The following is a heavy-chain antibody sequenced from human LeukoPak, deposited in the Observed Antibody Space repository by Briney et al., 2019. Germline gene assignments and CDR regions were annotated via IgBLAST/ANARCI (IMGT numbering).Heavy chain of an antibody. V-gene: IGHV3-48*04. D-gene: IGHD3-22*01. Sequence: GGSLRLSCAASGFSLSSYGMNWVRQAPGKGLEWVSYFSSSTTIIYYADSVRGRFTISRDNAKNSLYLQMNSLRADDTAVYYCARGRIVAGVRYWGQGTLVTVSS. J-gene: IGHJ4*02. CDR2: FSSSTTII. CDR3: ARGRIVAGVRY. CDR1: GFSLSSYG.